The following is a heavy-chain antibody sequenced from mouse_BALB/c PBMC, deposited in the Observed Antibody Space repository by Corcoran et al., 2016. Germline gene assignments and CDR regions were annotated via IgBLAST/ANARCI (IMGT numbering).Heavy chain of an antibody. CDR2: ISYDGSN. J-gene: IGHJ2*01. Sequence: DVQLQESGPGLVKPSQSLSLTCSVTGYSITSGYYWNWIRQFPGNKLEWMGYISYDGSNNYNPSLKNRISITRDTSKNQFFLKFNSVTTEDTATYYCALLLRPRDYWGQGTTLTVSS. D-gene: IGHD1-1*01. CDR1: GYSITSGYY. V-gene: IGHV3-6*02. CDR3: ALLLRPRDY.